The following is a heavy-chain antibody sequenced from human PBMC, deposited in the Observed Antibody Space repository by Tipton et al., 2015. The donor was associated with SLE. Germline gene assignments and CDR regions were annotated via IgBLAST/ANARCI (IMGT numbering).Heavy chain of an antibody. CDR1: GFTFSSYT. CDR2: IDSSGTYI. V-gene: IGHV3-21*01. Sequence: VQLVQSGGGVVQPGRSLRLSCAASGFTFSSYTMNWVRQAPGKGLEWVSSIDSSGTYIYYTDSVKGRFTISRDNAKNSLYLQMNSLRAEDTAVYYCARDLKMATIHYVDHFGQRALVTVSS. J-gene: IGHJ4*02. D-gene: IGHD5-12*01. CDR3: ARDLKMATIHYVDH.